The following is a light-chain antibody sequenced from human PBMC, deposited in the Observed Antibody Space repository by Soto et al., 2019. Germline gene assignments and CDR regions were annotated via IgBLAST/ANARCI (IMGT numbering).Light chain of an antibody. CDR2: EVS. Sequence: QSALTQPASVYGSPGQSITISCTGTSSDVGGYNYVSWYQQHPGKAPKLMIYEVSNRPSGVSNRFSGSKSGNTASLTISGLQTEDEADYYCYSYRSSSTLVFGGGTKLTVL. V-gene: IGLV2-14*01. CDR3: YSYRSSSTLV. CDR1: SSDVGGYNY. J-gene: IGLJ3*02.